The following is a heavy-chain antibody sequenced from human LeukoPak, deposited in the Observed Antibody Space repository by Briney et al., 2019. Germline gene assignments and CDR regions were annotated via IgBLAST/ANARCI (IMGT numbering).Heavy chain of an antibody. CDR2: ISYSGST. Sequence: SETLSLTCAVSGDSISSGDYWGWIRQPPGKGLEWIGSISYSGSTFYNPSLKSRVTISVDTSKNQFSLKLSSVTAADTAVYYCARTHRNAYYDFWSGPDYYYYMDVWGKGTAVTVSS. J-gene: IGHJ6*03. V-gene: IGHV4-38-2*01. D-gene: IGHD3-3*01. CDR1: GDSISSGDY. CDR3: ARTHRNAYYDFWSGPDYYYYMDV.